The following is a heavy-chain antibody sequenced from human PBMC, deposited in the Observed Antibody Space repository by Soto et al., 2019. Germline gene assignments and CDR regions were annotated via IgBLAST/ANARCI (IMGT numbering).Heavy chain of an antibody. D-gene: IGHD3-10*01. CDR3: ARGEDNYGRPLMDV. V-gene: IGHV3-23*01. J-gene: IGHJ6*02. Sequence: EVQLLESGGGLVQPGGSLRLSCAASGFNFSSYAMTWVRQAPGKGLEWVSSITGSGMSTFSADSVKGRFTISRDNSKNTLYLQMSGLRAEDTAVYYCARGEDNYGRPLMDVWGQGTTVTVSS. CDR1: GFNFSSYA. CDR2: ITGSGMST.